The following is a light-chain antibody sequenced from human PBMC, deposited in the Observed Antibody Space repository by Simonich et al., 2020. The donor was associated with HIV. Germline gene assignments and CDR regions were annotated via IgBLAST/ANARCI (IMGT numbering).Light chain of an antibody. V-gene: IGKV3-15*01. Sequence: EIVFTQSPATLSLSPGERATLSGSASQSVSSYLAWYQQKPGQAPRLLIHGASNRATGVPARFSGSGSGTEFTLTISSTQSEDFAVYYCQQYNNWPLTFGGGTKVEIK. CDR1: QSVSSY. CDR3: QQYNNWPLT. CDR2: GAS. J-gene: IGKJ4*01.